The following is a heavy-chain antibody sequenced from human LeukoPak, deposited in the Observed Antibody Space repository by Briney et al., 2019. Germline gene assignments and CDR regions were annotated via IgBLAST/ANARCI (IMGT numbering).Heavy chain of an antibody. D-gene: IGHD3-16*02. CDR1: GYSISSGYY. Sequence: PSETLSLTCTVSGYSISSGYYWGWIRQPPGKGLEWIGTIYYSGSTYYNPSLKSRVTISLDTSKNQFSLNLSSLTAADTAVYYFARDYRGTYPTGYFDSWGQGTLVTVSS. CDR3: ARDYRGTYPTGYFDS. V-gene: IGHV4-38-2*02. CDR2: IYYSGST. J-gene: IGHJ4*02.